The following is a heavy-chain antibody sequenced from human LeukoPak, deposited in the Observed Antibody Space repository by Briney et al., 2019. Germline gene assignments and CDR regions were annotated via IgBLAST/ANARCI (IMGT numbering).Heavy chain of an antibody. V-gene: IGHV3-48*01. CDR2: ISSSSVI. D-gene: IGHD7-27*01. CDR3: ARRGDQPY. CDR1: GFTFSSYN. Sequence: GGSLRLSCAASGFTFSSYNMNWVRQAPGKGLEWVSFISSSSVIYYADSVKGRFTISRDNAKSSLYLQMNSLRAEDTAVYYCARRGDQPYWGQGTLVTVSS. J-gene: IGHJ4*02.